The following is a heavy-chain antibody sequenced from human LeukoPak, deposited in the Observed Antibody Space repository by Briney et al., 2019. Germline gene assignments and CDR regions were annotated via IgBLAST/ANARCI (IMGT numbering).Heavy chain of an antibody. J-gene: IGHJ3*02. D-gene: IGHD2-15*01. Sequence: ASVKVSCKASGYTFTGYYMHWVRQAPGQGLEWMGWINPNSGGTNYAQKFQGRVTMTRDTSINTAYMELSRLRSDDTAVYYCARVTLSEIVVFDIWGQGTMVTVSS. CDR1: GYTFTGYY. V-gene: IGHV1-2*02. CDR3: ARVTLSEIVVFDI. CDR2: INPNSGGT.